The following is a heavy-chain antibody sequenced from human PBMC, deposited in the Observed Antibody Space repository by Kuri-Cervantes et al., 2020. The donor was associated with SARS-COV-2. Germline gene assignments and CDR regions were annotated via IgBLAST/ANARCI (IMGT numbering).Heavy chain of an antibody. CDR1: GFTVSSNY. J-gene: IGHJ3*02. CDR3: AREGIVVDADAFDI. D-gene: IGHD2-2*01. V-gene: IGHV3-53*05. Sequence: GESLKSSCAASGFTVSSNYMSWVRQAPGKGLEWVSVIYSGGSTYYADSVKGRFTISRDNSKNTLYLQMNSLRAEDTAVYYCAREGIVVDADAFDIWGQGTMVTVSS. CDR2: IYSGGST.